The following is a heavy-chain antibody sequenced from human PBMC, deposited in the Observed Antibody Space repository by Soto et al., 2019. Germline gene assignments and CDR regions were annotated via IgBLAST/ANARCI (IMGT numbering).Heavy chain of an antibody. V-gene: IGHV1-3*01. J-gene: IGHJ5*02. Sequence: SVKVSCKASGYTFTSYGIHWVRRAPGQRLEWMGWINAANGDTKYSPKFQGRVTITRDTSASTAYMELSSLRSEDAAVYYCVRRHVSATGIDWFDPWGQGTLVTVSS. CDR2: INAANGDT. CDR3: VRRHVSATGIDWFDP. D-gene: IGHD6-13*01. CDR1: GYTFTSYG.